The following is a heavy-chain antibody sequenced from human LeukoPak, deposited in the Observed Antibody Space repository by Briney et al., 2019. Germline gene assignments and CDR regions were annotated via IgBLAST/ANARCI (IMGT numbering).Heavy chain of an antibody. CDR3: ARGYYDSSGYYYSFDY. D-gene: IGHD3-22*01. CDR2: IYTSGST. V-gene: IGHV4-4*07. Sequence: PSETLSLTCTASGGSISSYYWSWLRQPAGKGLEWIGRIYTSGSTNYNPSLKSRVTMSVDTSKNQFSLKLSSVTAADTAVYYCARGYYDSSGYYYSFDYWGQGTLVTVSS. CDR1: GGSISSYY. J-gene: IGHJ4*02.